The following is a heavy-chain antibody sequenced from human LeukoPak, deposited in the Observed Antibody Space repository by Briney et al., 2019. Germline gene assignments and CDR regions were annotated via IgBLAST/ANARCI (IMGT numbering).Heavy chain of an antibody. V-gene: IGHV3-74*01. CDR3: ARDPQVGAEFDS. J-gene: IGHJ4*02. CDR2: INGDGSST. CDR1: GFTFTNYW. D-gene: IGHD1-26*01. Sequence: GGSLRLSCAASGFTFTNYWMHWVRHAPGKGLVWVSRINGDGSSTNYADSVKGRFTISRDNSKNTLYLQMNSLRAEDTAVYYCARDPQVGAEFDSWGQGTLVTVSS.